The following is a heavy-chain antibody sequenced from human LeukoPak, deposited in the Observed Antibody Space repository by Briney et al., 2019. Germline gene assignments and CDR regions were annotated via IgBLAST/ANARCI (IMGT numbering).Heavy chain of an antibody. Sequence: GGSLRLSCAASGFTFDVYAMHWVRHAPGEGLEWVSLISGDGGSTYYADSVKGRFTISRDNSKNSLYLQMNSLRTEDTALYYCAKDSHSGLYGMDVWGQGTTVTVSS. D-gene: IGHD5-12*01. CDR3: AKDSHSGLYGMDV. V-gene: IGHV3-43*02. CDR2: ISGDGGST. J-gene: IGHJ6*02. CDR1: GFTFDVYA.